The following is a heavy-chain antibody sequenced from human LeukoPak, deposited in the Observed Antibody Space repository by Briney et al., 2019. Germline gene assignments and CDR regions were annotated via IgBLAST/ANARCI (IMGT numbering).Heavy chain of an antibody. J-gene: IGHJ5*02. CDR2: IYSSGIT. CDR3: ARHTAKSYSSSSDWFDP. D-gene: IGHD6-6*01. CDR1: GGGIGGSY. Sequence: WEPQSLTVTVCGGGIGGSYWSWIRQSPGKALEWIGYIYSSGITNYNPSLKSRVTMSVDTSKNQFSLNLDSVTAADTAVYYCARHTAKSYSSSSDWFDPWGQGTLVTVSS. V-gene: IGHV4-4*09.